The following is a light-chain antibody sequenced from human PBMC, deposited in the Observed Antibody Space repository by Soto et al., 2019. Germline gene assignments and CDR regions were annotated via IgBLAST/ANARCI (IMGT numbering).Light chain of an antibody. CDR2: GAS. CDR1: QSVSSN. V-gene: IGKV3-15*01. Sequence: EIVMTQSPATLSVSPGERATLSCRASQSVSSNLAWYQQKPGQAPRLLIYGASPRATGIPARFSGSGSGTEFTLTISNVQSEDFAVYYCQQYNNWPWTFGQGTKVEIK. J-gene: IGKJ1*01. CDR3: QQYNNWPWT.